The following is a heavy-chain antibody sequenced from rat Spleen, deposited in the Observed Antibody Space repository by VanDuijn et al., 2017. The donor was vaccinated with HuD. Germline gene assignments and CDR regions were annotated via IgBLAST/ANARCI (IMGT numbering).Heavy chain of an antibody. V-gene: IGHV5-62*01. CDR1: GFTFSSYG. Sequence: VQLVESGGGLVQPGKSLKLSCSASGFTFSSYGMHWIRQAPGKGLDWVAFISSNSDPVYADAVKGRFTISRDDAKNTLYLQLNSLKSEDTALYYCARPSYYGYNHDYYFDYWGQGVLVTVSS. CDR3: ARPSYYGYNHDYYFDY. CDR2: ISSNSDP. D-gene: IGHD1-9*01. J-gene: IGHJ2*01.